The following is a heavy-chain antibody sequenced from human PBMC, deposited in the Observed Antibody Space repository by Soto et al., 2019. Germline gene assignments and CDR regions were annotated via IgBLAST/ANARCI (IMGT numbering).Heavy chain of an antibody. CDR2: IYPGDSDT. J-gene: IGHJ4*02. Sequence: RGESLKISCKGSGYSFTNYWIGWVRQMPGKGLEWMGIIYPGDSDTRYSPSFQGQVTISADKSISTAYLQWSSLKTSDTAMYFCARPNQQLVLGYFDYCGQGTLVTVSS. D-gene: IGHD6-6*01. CDR1: GYSFTNYW. CDR3: ARPNQQLVLGYFDY. V-gene: IGHV5-51*01.